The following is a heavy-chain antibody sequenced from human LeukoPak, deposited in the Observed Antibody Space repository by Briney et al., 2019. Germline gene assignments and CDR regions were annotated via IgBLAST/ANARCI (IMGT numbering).Heavy chain of an antibody. D-gene: IGHD3-22*01. J-gene: IGHJ4*02. CDR1: GGSISSSSYY. V-gene: IGHV4-39*01. CDR3: ARLSPAPYYYDSSGLFDY. Sequence: NPSETLSLTCTVSGGSISSSSYYWGWIRQPPGKGLEWIGSIYYSGSTYYNPSLKSRVTISVDTSKNQFSLKLSSVTAADTAVYYCARLSPAPYYYDSSGLFDYWGQGTLVTVSS. CDR2: IYYSGST.